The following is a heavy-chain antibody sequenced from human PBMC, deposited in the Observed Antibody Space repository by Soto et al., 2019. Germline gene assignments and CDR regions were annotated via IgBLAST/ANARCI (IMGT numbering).Heavy chain of an antibody. CDR3: ARDPEYSSSWYASTGFDP. CDR2: IYYSGST. Sequence: ETLSLTCTVSGGSISSYYWSWIRQPPGKGLEWIGYIYYSGSTNYNPSLKSRVTISVDTSKNQFSLKLSSVTAAATAAYYCARDPEYSSSWYASTGFDPWGQGTLVTVSS. CDR1: GGSISSYY. V-gene: IGHV4-59*01. J-gene: IGHJ5*02. D-gene: IGHD6-13*01.